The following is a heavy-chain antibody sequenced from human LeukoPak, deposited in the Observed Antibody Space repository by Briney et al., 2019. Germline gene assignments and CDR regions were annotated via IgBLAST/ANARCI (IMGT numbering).Heavy chain of an antibody. CDR2: ISGSGGST. Sequence: GGSLRLSCAASGFTFSSYAMSWVRKAPGKGLEWVSAISGSGGSTYYADSVKGRFTISRDNSKNTLYLQMNSLRAEDTAVYYCAKDLGDWLDYFDYWGQGTLVTVSS. J-gene: IGHJ4*02. V-gene: IGHV3-23*01. D-gene: IGHD2-21*01. CDR3: AKDLGDWLDYFDY. CDR1: GFTFSSYA.